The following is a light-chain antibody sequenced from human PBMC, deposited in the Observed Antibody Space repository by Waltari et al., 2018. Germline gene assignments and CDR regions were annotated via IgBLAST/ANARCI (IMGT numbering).Light chain of an antibody. CDR2: GAS. Sequence: MLTQTPDTLSLSPGERATLSCRASQNVSSNYLAWYQQKSGLASRLLIYGASNRATGIPDRFSGSGSGTDFTLTINSLEPEDFAIYYCQQYDKSPLTFGGGTKVEIK. V-gene: IGKV3-20*01. CDR1: QNVSSNY. J-gene: IGKJ4*01. CDR3: QQYDKSPLT.